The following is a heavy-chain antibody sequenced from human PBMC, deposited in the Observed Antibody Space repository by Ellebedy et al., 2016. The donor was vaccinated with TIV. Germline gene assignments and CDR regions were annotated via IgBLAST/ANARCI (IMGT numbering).Heavy chain of an antibody. CDR1: DDSISSGDYY. D-gene: IGHD3-10*01. J-gene: IGHJ6*02. CDR3: ARLVPASGYYYYALDV. V-gene: IGHV4-30-4*01. Sequence: SETLSLXCTVSDDSISSGDYYWSWIRQTPGKGLECIGYIYYSGSTYYNPPLKSRVTISVDTSKNQFSLKLSSVTAADTAVYYCARLVPASGYYYYALDVWGQGATVTVSS. CDR2: IYYSGST.